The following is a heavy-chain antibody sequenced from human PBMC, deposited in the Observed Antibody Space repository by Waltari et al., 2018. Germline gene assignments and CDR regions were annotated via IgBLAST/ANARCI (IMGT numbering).Heavy chain of an antibody. CDR1: GFTFDDYT. Sequence: EVQLVESGGVVVQPGGSLILSCAASGFTFDDYTTHWVRQAPGKGLEWVSLISWDGGSTYYADSVKGRFTISRDNSKNSLYLQMNSLRTEDTALYYCAKEDDYGVPFDYWGQGTLVTVSS. CDR2: ISWDGGST. J-gene: IGHJ4*02. V-gene: IGHV3-43*01. CDR3: AKEDDYGVPFDY. D-gene: IGHD4-17*01.